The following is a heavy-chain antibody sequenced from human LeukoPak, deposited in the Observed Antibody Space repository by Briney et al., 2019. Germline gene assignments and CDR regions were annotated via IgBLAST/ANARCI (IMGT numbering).Heavy chain of an antibody. CDR2: IWYDGSNK. D-gene: IGHD2-21*02. CDR3: ARDGCGGDCYFDY. J-gene: IGHJ4*02. V-gene: IGHV3-33*01. Sequence: PGRSLRLSCAASGFTFSSYGTHWVRQAPGKGLEWVAVIWYDGSNKYYADSVKGRFTISRDNSKNTLYLQMNSLRAEDTAAYYCARDGCGGDCYFDYWGQGTLVTVSS. CDR1: GFTFSSYG.